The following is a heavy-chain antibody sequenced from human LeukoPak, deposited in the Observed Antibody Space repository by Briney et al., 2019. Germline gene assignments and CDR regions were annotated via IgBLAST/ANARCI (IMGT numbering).Heavy chain of an antibody. D-gene: IGHD6-13*01. CDR2: IYNSGIT. V-gene: IGHV4-59*02. CDR1: GGSVSSHF. CDR3: ARDHLPAGAPGYYMDV. J-gene: IGHJ6*03. Sequence: KPSETLSLTCTVSGGSVSSHFWSWIRQPPGKGLEWIGYIYNSGITNYNPSLKSRVTMSVDTSKNQFSRMLRSVTAADTAVYYCARDHLPAGAPGYYMDVWGKGTTVTVSS.